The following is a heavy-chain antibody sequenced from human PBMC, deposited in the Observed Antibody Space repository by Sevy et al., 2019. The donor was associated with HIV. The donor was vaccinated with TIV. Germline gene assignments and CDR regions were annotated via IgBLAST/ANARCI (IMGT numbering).Heavy chain of an antibody. CDR2: IYPDDSET. V-gene: IGHV5-51*01. CDR3: ATSRSGYLDRSGYYKY. J-gene: IGHJ4*02. CDR1: GYSFTDHW. D-gene: IGHD3-22*01. Sequence: GESLKISCKGSGYSFTDHWIGWVRQKPGKGLEWMGIIYPDDSETRYSPSFQGQVTFSADKSINTAYLQWSRLKASDTAMYYCATSRSGYLDRSGYYKYWGQGTLVTVSS.